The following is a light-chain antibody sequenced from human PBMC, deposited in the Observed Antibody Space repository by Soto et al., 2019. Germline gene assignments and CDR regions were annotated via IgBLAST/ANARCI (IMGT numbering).Light chain of an antibody. Sequence: EIVLTQSPGTLSLSPGERATLSCRASQTVSSSYLAWYQQKPGQAPRLLIYGASSRATGIPDRFSGSGCGTDFTLTISRLEPEDFAVYYCPQYGSSPLYTFGQGTKLEIK. CDR2: GAS. CDR1: QTVSSSY. V-gene: IGKV3-20*01. CDR3: PQYGSSPLYT. J-gene: IGKJ2*01.